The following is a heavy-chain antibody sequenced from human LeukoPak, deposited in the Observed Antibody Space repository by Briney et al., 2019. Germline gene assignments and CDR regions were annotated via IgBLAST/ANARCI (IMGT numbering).Heavy chain of an antibody. V-gene: IGHV3-48*02. Sequence: GGSLRLSCAASGFTFSNYSMNWVRQAPGKGLEWVSYISSSSSTIYYADSVKGRFTISRDNAKNSLYLQMNSLRDEDTAVYYCAGGSLEWLFYLDYWGQGTLVTVSS. J-gene: IGHJ4*02. D-gene: IGHD3-3*01. CDR2: ISSSSSTI. CDR1: GFTFSNYS. CDR3: AGGSLEWLFYLDY.